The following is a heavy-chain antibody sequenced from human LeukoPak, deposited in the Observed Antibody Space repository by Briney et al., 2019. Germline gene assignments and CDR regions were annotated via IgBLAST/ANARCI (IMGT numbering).Heavy chain of an antibody. CDR2: IYYSGST. CDR3: ARICMIVEFLGAFDI. CDR1: GGSISSSSYY. V-gene: IGHV4-39*01. J-gene: IGHJ3*02. Sequence: SETLFLTCTVSGGSISSSSYYWGWIRQPPGKGLEWIGSIYYSGSTYYNPSLKSRVTISVDTSKNQFSLKLSSVTAADTAVYYCARICMIVEFLGAFDIWGQGTMVTVSS. D-gene: IGHD3-22*01.